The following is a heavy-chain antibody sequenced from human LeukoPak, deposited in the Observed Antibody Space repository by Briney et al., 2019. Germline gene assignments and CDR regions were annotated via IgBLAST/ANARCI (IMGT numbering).Heavy chain of an antibody. J-gene: IGHJ6*03. V-gene: IGHV5-51*01. D-gene: IGHD1-26*01. Sequence: GESLKISCKGSGYSFTSYWIGWVRQMPGKGLEWMGIIYPGDSDTRYSPSFQGQVTISADKSISTAYLQWSSLKASDTAMYYCATHEVGATQDYYYYYMDVWGKGTTVTVSS. CDR1: GYSFTSYW. CDR3: ATHEVGATQDYYYYYMDV. CDR2: IYPGDSDT.